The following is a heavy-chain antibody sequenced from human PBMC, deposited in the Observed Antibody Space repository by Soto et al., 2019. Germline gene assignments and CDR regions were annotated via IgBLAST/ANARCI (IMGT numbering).Heavy chain of an antibody. CDR2: IKYDGSAK. V-gene: IGHV3-7*01. J-gene: IGHJ4*02. Sequence: EVQLVESGGGLVQPGGSLRLSCAASGFTFSDYCMSWVRQAPGKGLECVASIKYDGSAKYYVDSVKGRFTIARDNAKNSFYLQMNSLRVEDTAVYYCARRTLFDYWCQGTLVSVSS. CDR3: ARRTLFDY. CDR1: GFTFSDYC.